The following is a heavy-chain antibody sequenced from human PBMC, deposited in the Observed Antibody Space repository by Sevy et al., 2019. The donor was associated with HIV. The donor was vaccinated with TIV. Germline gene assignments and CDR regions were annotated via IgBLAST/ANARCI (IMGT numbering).Heavy chain of an antibody. CDR2: IRSKTFEGTT. V-gene: IGHV3-49*03. CDR1: GFTFEDYA. CDR3: SRLRGTISPYYYFGLDV. D-gene: IGHD3-3*01. J-gene: IGHJ6*02. Sequence: GGSLRLSCTTSGFTFEDYAMSWLRQTPGKGLEWVGFIRSKTFEGTTEYAASVKGRFTISRDNSNSIAYLQMNNLKIEDAAVSFCSRLRGTISPYYYFGLDVWGQGTTVTVSS.